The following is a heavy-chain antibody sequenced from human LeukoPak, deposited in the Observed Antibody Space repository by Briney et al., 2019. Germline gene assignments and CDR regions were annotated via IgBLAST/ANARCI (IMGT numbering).Heavy chain of an antibody. Sequence: SETLSLTCTVSGGSISSSSYYWGWIRQPPGKGLEWIGRIYYSGSTYYNPSLKSRVTISVDTSKNQFSLKLSSVTAADTAVYYCARQSAVEMATIPPDYWGQGTLVTVSS. J-gene: IGHJ4*02. V-gene: IGHV4-39*01. CDR1: GGSISSSSYY. CDR2: IYYSGST. D-gene: IGHD5-24*01. CDR3: ARQSAVEMATIPPDY.